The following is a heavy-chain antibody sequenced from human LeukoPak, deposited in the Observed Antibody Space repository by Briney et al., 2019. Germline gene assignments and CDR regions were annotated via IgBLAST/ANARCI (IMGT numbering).Heavy chain of an antibody. CDR1: GYTFTGYY. D-gene: IGHD2-2*01. CDR3: ARSIVVVPAAPSFDY. J-gene: IGHJ4*02. Sequence: GASVKVSCKASGYTFTGYYMHWVRQAPGQGLEWMGWINPNSGGTNYAQKFQGRVTMTRDTSISTAYMVLSRLRSDDTAVYYCARSIVVVPAAPSFDYWGQGTLVTVSS. CDR2: INPNSGGT. V-gene: IGHV1-2*02.